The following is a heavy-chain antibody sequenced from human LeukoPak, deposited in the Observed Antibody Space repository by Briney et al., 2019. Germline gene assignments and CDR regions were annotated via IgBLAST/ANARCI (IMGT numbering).Heavy chain of an antibody. Sequence: GESLKISCKGSGYSFTNYWIGWVRQMPGKGLEWMGIIYLGDSDTRYSPSFQGQVTISADKSISIAYLQWSSLKASDTAMYYCARKGRYCSSTNCPFDYWGQGTPVTVSS. CDR2: IYLGDSDT. V-gene: IGHV5-51*01. J-gene: IGHJ4*02. CDR3: ARKGRYCSSTNCPFDY. D-gene: IGHD2-2*01. CDR1: GYSFTNYW.